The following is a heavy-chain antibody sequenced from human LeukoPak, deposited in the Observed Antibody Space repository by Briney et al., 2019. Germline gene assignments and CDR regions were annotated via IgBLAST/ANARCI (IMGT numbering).Heavy chain of an antibody. J-gene: IGHJ4*02. CDR1: GYTFTGYY. Sequence: ASVKVSCKASGYTFTGYYIHWVRQAPGQGLEWMGWINTNTGNPTYAQGFTGRFVFSLDTSVSTAYLQISSLKAEDTAVYYCARPYCSGGSCYSYNTDWGQGTLVTVSS. CDR2: INTNTGNP. V-gene: IGHV7-4-1*02. D-gene: IGHD2-15*01. CDR3: ARPYCSGGSCYSYNTD.